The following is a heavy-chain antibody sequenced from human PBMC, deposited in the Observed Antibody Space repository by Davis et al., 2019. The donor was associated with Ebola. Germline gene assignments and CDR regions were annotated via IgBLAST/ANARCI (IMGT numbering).Heavy chain of an antibody. CDR3: TSRIAAAGTQSYYYYGMDV. Sequence: GESLKISCAASGFTFSGSAMHWVRQASGKGLEWVGRIRSKANRYATAYAASVKGRFTISRDDSKNTAYLQMNSLKTEDTAVYYCTSRIAAAGTQSYYYYGMDVWGQGTTVTVSS. V-gene: IGHV3-73*01. D-gene: IGHD6-13*01. CDR1: GFTFSGSA. J-gene: IGHJ6*02. CDR2: IRSKANRYAT.